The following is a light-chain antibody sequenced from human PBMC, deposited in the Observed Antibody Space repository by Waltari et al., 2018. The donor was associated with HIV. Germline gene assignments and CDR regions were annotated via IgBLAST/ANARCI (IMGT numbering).Light chain of an antibody. J-gene: IGLJ2*01. Sequence: QSALTQPRSLSGSPGQSVTISCTGTSSDVGSYNYVSWYPHHPGTAPNLILYDVSERPAVVPVRCSGSEACDTAFWTISWLQAEDDAYYYCCSYAGTYTFVVVGGGTKLTVL. CDR1: SSDVGSYNY. CDR3: CSYAGTYTFVV. CDR2: DVS. V-gene: IGLV2-11*01.